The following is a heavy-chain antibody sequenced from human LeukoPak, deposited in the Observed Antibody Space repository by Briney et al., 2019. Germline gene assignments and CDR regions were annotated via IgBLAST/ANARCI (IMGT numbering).Heavy chain of an antibody. D-gene: IGHD2-8*01. CDR2: IWFDGKNE. CDR3: ARDRHCANGVCHSPPGMDV. CDR1: GFTFSRYA. Sequence: GALRLSCSASGFTFSRYAMDWGRQAPGKGLGVVGGIWFDGKNEHFADSVKGRFTISRDNSKNTMYLQINSLRAEDTAVYYCARDRHCANGVCHSPPGMDVWGQGTTVTVSS. J-gene: IGHJ6*02. V-gene: IGHV3-33*07.